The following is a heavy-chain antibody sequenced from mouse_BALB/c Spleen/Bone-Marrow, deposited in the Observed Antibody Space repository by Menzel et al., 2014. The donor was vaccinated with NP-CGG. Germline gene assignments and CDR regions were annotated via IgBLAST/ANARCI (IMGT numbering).Heavy chain of an antibody. J-gene: IGHJ3*01. CDR3: ARATTAGFAY. CDR1: GYTFTDCN. V-gene: IGHV1S29*02. CDR2: IYPYNGGT. D-gene: IGHD1-2*01. Sequence: EVKLVESGPELVKPGASVKISCKASGYTFTDCNMHWVKQGHGMSLEWIGYIYPYNGGTGYNQKFKSKATLTVDNSSSTAYMELRSLTSEDSAVYYCARATTAGFAYWGQGTLVTVSA.